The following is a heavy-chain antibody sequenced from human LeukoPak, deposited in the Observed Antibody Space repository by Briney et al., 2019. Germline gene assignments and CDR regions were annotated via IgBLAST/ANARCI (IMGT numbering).Heavy chain of an antibody. CDR1: GGSISSYY. J-gene: IGHJ3*02. Sequence: PSETLSLTCTVSGGSISSYYWSWIRQPAGKGLEWIGRIYTSGSTNYNPSLKSRVTTSVDTSKNQFSLKLSSVTAADTAVYYCARDLFWIAAANTNNNAFDIWGQGTMVTVSS. CDR2: IYTSGST. V-gene: IGHV4-4*07. CDR3: ARDLFWIAAANTNNNAFDI. D-gene: IGHD6-13*01.